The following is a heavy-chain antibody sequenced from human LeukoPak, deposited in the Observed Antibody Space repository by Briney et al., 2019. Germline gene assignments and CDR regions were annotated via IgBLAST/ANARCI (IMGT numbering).Heavy chain of an antibody. CDR3: ARKGSDTWYTYWFAP. D-gene: IGHD6-13*01. J-gene: IGHJ5*02. CDR1: GYSISSGYY. Sequence: SETLSLTCTVSGYSISSGYYWGWIRQPPGKGLEWIGSIYHSGSTYYNPSLKSRVTISLDESENHFSLKLSSVTAADTAVYYCARKGSDTWYTYWFAPWGQGALVTVSS. V-gene: IGHV4-38-2*02. CDR2: IYHSGST.